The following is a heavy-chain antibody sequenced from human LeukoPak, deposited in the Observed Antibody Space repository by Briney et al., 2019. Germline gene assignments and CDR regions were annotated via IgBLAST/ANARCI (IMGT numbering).Heavy chain of an antibody. CDR3: AKAKRPWQWLGGFDP. CDR2: INDNGDMT. CDR1: EFSFDAFA. Sequence: TGGSLRLSCAAYEFSFDAFAMTWVRQAPGRGLEWVSSINDNGDMTDYADSVKGRFTISRDNAKKYVFLEINSLRSEDTAIYFCAKAKRPWQWLGGFDPWGQGTLVIVPS. V-gene: IGHV3-20*04. J-gene: IGHJ5*02. D-gene: IGHD6-19*01.